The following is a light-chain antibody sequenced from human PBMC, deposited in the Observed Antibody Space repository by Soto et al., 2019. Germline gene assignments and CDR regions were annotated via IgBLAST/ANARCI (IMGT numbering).Light chain of an antibody. Sequence: DIQMTQSPSSLSASVGDRVTITCRASQTINTYLNWYQQKPGKAPNLLIFVASSLQSGVPSRFSGSGSATDFTVTISSLQPEGFATYDCQQSYITTLTYGQGTKLEIK. CDR1: QTINTY. CDR3: QQSYITTLT. CDR2: VAS. V-gene: IGKV1-39*01. J-gene: IGKJ2*01.